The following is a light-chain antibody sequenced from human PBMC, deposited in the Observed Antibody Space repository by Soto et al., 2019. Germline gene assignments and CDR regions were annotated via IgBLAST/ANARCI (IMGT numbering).Light chain of an antibody. J-gene: IGKJ4*01. Sequence: EVVLTQSPGTLSLSPGERASLSCRASQSVSSSNLAWYQHKPGQAPRLLIYGASRRATGIPDRFRGSGSGTDFTLTISTLEPEDSAVYYCQQYGTSQGAFGGGTKVDIK. CDR3: QQYGTSQGA. CDR2: GAS. CDR1: QSVSSSN. V-gene: IGKV3-20*01.